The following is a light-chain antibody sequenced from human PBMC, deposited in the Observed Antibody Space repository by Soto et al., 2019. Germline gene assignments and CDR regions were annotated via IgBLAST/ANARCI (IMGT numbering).Light chain of an antibody. V-gene: IGLV2-11*01. CDR2: DVS. J-gene: IGLJ3*02. CDR3: CSFVTSSTPWL. Sequence: QSALTQPRSVSGSLGQSVTISCTGTSSDVGGYNYVSWYQHHPGTAPKLMIYDVSKRPSGVPDRFSGSKSGNTASLTISGLQAEDEADYYCCSFVTSSTPWLLGGGTKLTVL. CDR1: SSDVGGYNY.